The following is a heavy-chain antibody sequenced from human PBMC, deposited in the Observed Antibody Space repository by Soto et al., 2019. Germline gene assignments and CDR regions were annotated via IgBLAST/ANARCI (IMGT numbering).Heavy chain of an antibody. CDR1: GFTFSSYS. Sequence: EVQLVESGGGLVKPGGSLRLSCAASGFTFSSYSMNWVRQAPGKGLEWVSSISSSSSYIYYADSVKGRFTISRGNAKNSLYLQMNSLRAEDTAVYYCARDRGDIVVVPAATGGYGMDVWGQGTTVTVSS. V-gene: IGHV3-21*01. CDR3: ARDRGDIVVVPAATGGYGMDV. CDR2: ISSSSSYI. D-gene: IGHD2-2*01. J-gene: IGHJ6*02.